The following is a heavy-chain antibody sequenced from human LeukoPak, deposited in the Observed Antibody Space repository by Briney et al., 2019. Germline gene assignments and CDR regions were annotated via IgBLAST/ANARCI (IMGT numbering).Heavy chain of an antibody. Sequence: SETLSLTCSVSGYSISSDYYWGWIRQPPGKGLEWIGSIYHSGSTYYKPSLKSRVTILVDSSKNQFSLKVRSVTAADTAVYYCARGKSRGSHIDYWGQGTLVTVSS. J-gene: IGHJ4*02. CDR1: GYSISSDYY. CDR3: ARGKSRGSHIDY. D-gene: IGHD1-26*01. CDR2: IYHSGST. V-gene: IGHV4-38-2*02.